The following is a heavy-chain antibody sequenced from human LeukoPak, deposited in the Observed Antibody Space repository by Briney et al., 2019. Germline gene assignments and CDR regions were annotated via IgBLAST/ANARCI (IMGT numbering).Heavy chain of an antibody. V-gene: IGHV3-66*02. CDR2: IYSGGST. CDR3: AKDNKLSNYYYGMDF. D-gene: IGHD1-14*01. CDR1: GFTVSSNY. Sequence: GGSLRLSCAASGFTVSSNYMSWVRQAPGKGLEWVSVIYSGGSTYYADSVKGRFTISRDNSKNTLYLQMNSLRAEDTAVYYCAKDNKLSNYYYGMDFGAQGPTVTV. J-gene: IGHJ6*02.